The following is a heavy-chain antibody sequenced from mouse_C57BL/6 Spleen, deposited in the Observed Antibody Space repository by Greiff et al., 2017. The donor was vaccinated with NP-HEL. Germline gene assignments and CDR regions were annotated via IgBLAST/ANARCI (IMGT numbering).Heavy chain of an antibody. Sequence: VQLQQSGAELVNPGASVNLSCKASGYTLTSYWMHWVKQRPGQGLEWIGEINPSNGRTNYNEKFKSKATLTVDKSSSTAYRQLSIPTSEDSSIYYCARLLINFDYWGQGTTLTVSS. CDR1: GYTLTSYW. J-gene: IGHJ2*01. D-gene: IGHD2-1*01. V-gene: IGHV1S81*02. CDR3: ARLLINFDY. CDR2: INPSNGRT.